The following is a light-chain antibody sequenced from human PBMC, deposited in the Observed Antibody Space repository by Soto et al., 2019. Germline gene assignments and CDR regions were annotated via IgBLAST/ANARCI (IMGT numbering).Light chain of an antibody. J-gene: IGKJ1*01. Sequence: ENVLTQPPGTLSLSPGERATLSCRASQSVSSSYLAWDLQNPGQAPRLLIYGASTRATGIPARFSGSGSGTEFTLTISSLQSEDFAVYYCPQYNNWPRAFGQGTKVDIK. CDR3: PQYNNWPRA. V-gene: IGKV3-15*01. CDR2: GAS. CDR1: QSVSSSY.